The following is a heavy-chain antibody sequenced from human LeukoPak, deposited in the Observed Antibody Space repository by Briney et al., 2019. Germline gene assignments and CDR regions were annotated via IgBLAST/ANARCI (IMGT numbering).Heavy chain of an antibody. J-gene: IGHJ4*02. CDR1: GGSFSGYY. CDR2: IYYSGST. D-gene: IGHD3-10*01. CDR3: ARVPYSYYYGSGSFNEELDY. Sequence: SETLSLTCAVYGGSFSGYYWGWIRQPPGKGLEWIGSIYYSGSTYYNPSLKSRVTISVDTSKNQFSLKLSSVTAADTAVYYCARVPYSYYYGSGSFNEELDYWGQGTLVTVSS. V-gene: IGHV4-34*01.